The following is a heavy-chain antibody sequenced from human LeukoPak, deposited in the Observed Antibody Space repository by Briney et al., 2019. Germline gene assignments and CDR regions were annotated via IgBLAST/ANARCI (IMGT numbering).Heavy chain of an antibody. D-gene: IGHD6-19*01. CDR1: GFTFSSYG. V-gene: IGHV3-30*18. Sequence: PGGSLRLSCAASGFTFSSYGMHWVRQAPGKGLEWVAVISYDGSNKYYADSVKGRFTISRDNSKNTLYLQMNSLRAEDTAVYYCAKEGYSSGWYGRGLFDYWGQGTLVTVSS. J-gene: IGHJ4*02. CDR3: AKEGYSSGWYGRGLFDY. CDR2: ISYDGSNK.